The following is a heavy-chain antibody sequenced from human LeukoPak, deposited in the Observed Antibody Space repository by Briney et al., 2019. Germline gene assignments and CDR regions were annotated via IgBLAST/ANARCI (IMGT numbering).Heavy chain of an antibody. CDR3: ARDGGLGAFDI. J-gene: IGHJ3*02. V-gene: IGHV1-69*05. CDR1: GGTFSSYA. CDR2: IIPIFGTA. Sequence: SVKVSCKASGGTFSSYAIGWVRQAPGQGLEWMGRIIPIFGTANYAQKFQGRVTITTDESTSTAYMELSSLRSEDTAVYYCARDGGLGAFDIWGQGTMVTVSS. D-gene: IGHD3-16*01.